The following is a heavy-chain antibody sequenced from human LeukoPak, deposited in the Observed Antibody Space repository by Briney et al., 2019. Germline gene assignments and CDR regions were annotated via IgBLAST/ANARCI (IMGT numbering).Heavy chain of an antibody. CDR2: VSAYNGNT. J-gene: IGHJ4*02. V-gene: IGHV1-18*01. CDR3: AKVYSKWFGELLYGYFDY. Sequence: ASVKVSCKASGYTFTSYGISWVRQAPGQGLEWMGLVSAYNGNTNYAQKLQGRVTMTTDTSTSTAYMELRSLRSDDTAVYYCAKVYSKWFGELLYGYFDYWGQGTLVTVSS. CDR1: GYTFTSYG. D-gene: IGHD3-10*01.